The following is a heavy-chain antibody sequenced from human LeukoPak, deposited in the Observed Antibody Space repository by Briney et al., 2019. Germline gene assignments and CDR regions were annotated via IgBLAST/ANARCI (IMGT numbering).Heavy chain of an antibody. D-gene: IGHD3-22*01. V-gene: IGHV1-46*01. CDR2: INPSGGST. CDR1: GYTFTSYY. J-gene: IGHJ4*02. Sequence: ASVKVSCKASGYTFTSYYMHWARQAPGQGLEWMGIINPSGGSTSYAQKFQGRVTMTRDTSASTVYMELSSLRSEDTAVYYCARVAVITRAFDYWGQGTLVTVSS. CDR3: ARVAVITRAFDY.